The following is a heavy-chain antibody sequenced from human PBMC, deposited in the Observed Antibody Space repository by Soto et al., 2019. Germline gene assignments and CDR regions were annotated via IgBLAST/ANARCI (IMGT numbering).Heavy chain of an antibody. CDR3: AIGLDQPPVGLYFDT. Sequence: QEKLVHSGAEVKNPGSSVTVSCKTSGGTFNSYLIDWVRQAPGHGLEWMGGITPAFGTAKYAQKFKCRVTIVADKSTTTAYMELRTLTSEATAVYYFAIGLDQPPVGLYFDTWGQGTLVTVSS. D-gene: IGHD2-2*01. CDR1: GGTFNSYL. CDR2: ITPAFGTA. V-gene: IGHV1-69*06. J-gene: IGHJ4*02.